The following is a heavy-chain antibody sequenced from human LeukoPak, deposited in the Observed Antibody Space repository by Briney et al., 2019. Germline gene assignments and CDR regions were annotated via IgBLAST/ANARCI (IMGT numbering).Heavy chain of an antibody. CDR1: GCTFSSYA. Sequence: SVKVSCKASGCTFSSYAISWARQAPGQGLEWMRGIIPIFGTANYAQKFQGRVTITADKSTSTAYMELSSLRSEDTAVYYCARVITGVAAAGTAFDIWGQGTMVTVSS. CDR3: ARVITGVAAAGTAFDI. CDR2: IIPIFGTA. V-gene: IGHV1-69*06. J-gene: IGHJ3*02. D-gene: IGHD6-13*01.